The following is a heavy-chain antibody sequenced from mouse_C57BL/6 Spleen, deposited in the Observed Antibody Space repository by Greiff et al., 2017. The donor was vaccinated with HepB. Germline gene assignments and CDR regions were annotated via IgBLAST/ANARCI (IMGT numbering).Heavy chain of an antibody. V-gene: IGHV1-76*01. Sequence: LVRPGASVKLSCKASGYTFTDYYINWVKQRPGQGLEWIARIYPGSGNTYYNEKFKGKATLTAEKSSSTAYMQLSSLTSEDSAVYFCARDDYLTRGAMDYWGQGTSVTVSS. CDR1: GYTFTDYY. CDR3: ARDDYLTRGAMDY. CDR2: IYPGSGNT. J-gene: IGHJ4*01. D-gene: IGHD2-4*01.